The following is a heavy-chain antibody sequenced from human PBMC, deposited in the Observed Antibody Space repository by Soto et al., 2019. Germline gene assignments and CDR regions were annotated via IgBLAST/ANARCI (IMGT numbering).Heavy chain of an antibody. J-gene: IGHJ3*02. Sequence: PGGSLRLSCAASGFTFSSYAMSWVRQAPGKGLEWVSAISGSGGSTYYADSVKGRFTISRDSSKNTLYLQMNSLRAEDTAVYYCANEICGSCYFSAFDIWGQGTMVTVSS. V-gene: IGHV3-23*01. CDR2: ISGSGGST. CDR3: ANEICGSCYFSAFDI. D-gene: IGHD2-15*01. CDR1: GFTFSSYA.